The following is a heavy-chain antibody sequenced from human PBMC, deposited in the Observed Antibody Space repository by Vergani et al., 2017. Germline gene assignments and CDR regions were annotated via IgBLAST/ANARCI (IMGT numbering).Heavy chain of an antibody. CDR2: IRSKANSYAT. V-gene: IGHV3-73*01. CDR1: GFTFSGSA. D-gene: IGHD2-2*01. Sequence: VQLVESGGGLVQPGGSLKLSCAASGFTFSGSAMHWVRQASGKGLEWVGRIRSKANSYATAYAASVKGRFTISRDDSKNTAYRQMNSLRTEDTAVYYCTSYCSSTSCHNRGYYYGMDVWGQGTTVTVSS. J-gene: IGHJ6*02. CDR3: TSYCSSTSCHNRGYYYGMDV.